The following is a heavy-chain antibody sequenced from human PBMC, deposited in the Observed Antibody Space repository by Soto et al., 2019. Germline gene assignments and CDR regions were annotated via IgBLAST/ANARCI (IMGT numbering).Heavy chain of an antibody. J-gene: IGHJ4*02. CDR2: ISGSGGST. D-gene: IGHD3-3*01. V-gene: IGHV3-23*01. Sequence: GGSLRLSCAASGFTFSSYAMSWVRQAPGKGLEWVSAISGSGGSTYYADSVKDRFTISRDNSKNTLYLQMNSLRAEDTAVYYCAKDPNYDFWSGYPYFDYWGQGTLVTVSS. CDR1: GFTFSSYA. CDR3: AKDPNYDFWSGYPYFDY.